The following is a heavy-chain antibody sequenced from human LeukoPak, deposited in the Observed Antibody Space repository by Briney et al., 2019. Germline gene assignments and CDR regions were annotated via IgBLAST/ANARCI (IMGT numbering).Heavy chain of an antibody. D-gene: IGHD6-13*01. CDR2: INHSGST. V-gene: IGHV4-34*01. Sequence: NSSETLSLTCAVYGGSFSGYYWSWIRQPPGKGLEWIGEINHSGSTNYNPSLKSRVTISVDTSKNQFSLKLSSVTAADTAVHYCATLAAAQGYWGQGTLVTVSS. CDR3: ATLAAAQGY. J-gene: IGHJ4*02. CDR1: GGSFSGYY.